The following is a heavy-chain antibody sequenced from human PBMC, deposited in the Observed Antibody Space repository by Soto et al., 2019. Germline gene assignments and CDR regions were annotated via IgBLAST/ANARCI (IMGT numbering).Heavy chain of an antibody. D-gene: IGHD3-22*01. J-gene: IGHJ4*02. V-gene: IGHV3-23*01. Sequence: EVQLLESGGGLVQPGGSLRLSCAASGFTFSNYAMSWVRQAPGKGLEWVSGITGTGGSTYYGDSVKGRFTISRDNSKNTLYLQMNSLRDEDTAVYYCAKDRGITMVVVTVLLDFWGQGPWSPSPQ. CDR2: ITGTGGST. CDR1: GFTFSNYA. CDR3: AKDRGITMVVVTVLLDF.